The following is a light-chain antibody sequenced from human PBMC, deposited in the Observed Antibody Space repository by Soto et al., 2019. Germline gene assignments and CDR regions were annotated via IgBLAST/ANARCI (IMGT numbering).Light chain of an antibody. Sequence: DIQMTQSPSSLSASVGDRVAITCRASQGISTYLAWYQQNPGKVPKLLIYAASTLQSGVPSRFSGSGSGTDFTLTISSLQPEDVATYYCQKYNSAPRTFGQGTK. J-gene: IGKJ1*01. CDR2: AAS. CDR1: QGISTY. CDR3: QKYNSAPRT. V-gene: IGKV1-27*01.